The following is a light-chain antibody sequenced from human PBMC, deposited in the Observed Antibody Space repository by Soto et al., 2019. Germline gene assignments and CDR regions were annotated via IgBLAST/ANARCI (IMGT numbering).Light chain of an antibody. Sequence: EVVMAQSPVTLSVSPGDGATLSCRASQIVTSNLAWYQQKPGQAPRLLIYGASTRATGIPARFSGSGSGTEFTLTISSLQSEDFAVYYCQQYNNWPLTFGGGTKVDIK. CDR1: QIVTSN. V-gene: IGKV3-15*01. J-gene: IGKJ4*01. CDR3: QQYNNWPLT. CDR2: GAS.